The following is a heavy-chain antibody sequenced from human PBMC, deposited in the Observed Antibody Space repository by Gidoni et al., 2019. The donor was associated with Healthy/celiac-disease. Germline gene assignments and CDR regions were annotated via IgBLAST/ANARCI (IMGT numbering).Heavy chain of an antibody. J-gene: IGHJ4*02. CDR1: GYSFTRQW. Sequence: EVPLVQSGAEVKQPGEALQISCTGSGYSFTRQWSGWVLQMPGKCLAWMGIIYPGDSDTRYSPSFQGQVTISADTSISTAYLQWSSLKASDTAMYYCARLVPDLQLWSPTVFDYWGQGTLVTVSS. CDR2: IYPGDSDT. CDR3: ARLVPDLQLWSPTVFDY. D-gene: IGHD5-18*01. V-gene: IGHV5-51*01.